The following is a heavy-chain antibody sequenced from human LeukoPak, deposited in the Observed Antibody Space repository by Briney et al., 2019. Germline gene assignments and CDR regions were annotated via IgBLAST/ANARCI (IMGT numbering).Heavy chain of an antibody. CDR2: INPNDGDT. V-gene: IGHV1-2*02. CDR1: GYTFTDYY. D-gene: IGHD2-2*01. Sequence: ASVKVSCKASGYTFTDYYMHWVRQAPGQGFEWMGWINPNDGDTGYAQKFQGRVTMTRDTSISTAHMEVSRLRSDDTAVYYCARANFLYCSSSTCLFDYWGQGTLVTVSS. CDR3: ARANFLYCSSSTCLFDY. J-gene: IGHJ4*02.